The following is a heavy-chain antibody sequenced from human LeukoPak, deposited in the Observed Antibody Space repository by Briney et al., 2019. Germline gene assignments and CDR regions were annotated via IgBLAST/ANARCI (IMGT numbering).Heavy chain of an antibody. V-gene: IGHV3-33*08. CDR1: GFTFSSYG. D-gene: IGHD5/OR15-5a*01. Sequence: PGRSLRLSCEASGFTFSSYGIHWVRQAPGKGLEWVAFIRYDGSNKKYADSVRGRFTISRDNAKNTLYLQMNSLRAEDTAVYYCARRGPERISTIDYWGQGTLVTVSS. CDR3: ARRGPERISTIDY. J-gene: IGHJ4*02. CDR2: IRYDGSNK.